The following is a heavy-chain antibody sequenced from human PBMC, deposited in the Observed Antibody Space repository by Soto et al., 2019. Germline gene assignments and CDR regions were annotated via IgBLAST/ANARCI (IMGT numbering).Heavy chain of an antibody. CDR3: ARQVRGIAAAGIPYYYYMGV. Sequence: PGESLKISCKGSGYSSTSYWIGWVRQMPGKGLEWMGIIYPGDSDTRYSPSFQGQVTISADKSISTAYLQWSSLKASDTAMYYCARQVRGIAAAGIPYYYYMGVWGKGTTVTVSS. V-gene: IGHV5-51*01. CDR2: IYPGDSDT. D-gene: IGHD6-13*01. CDR1: GYSSTSYW. J-gene: IGHJ6*03.